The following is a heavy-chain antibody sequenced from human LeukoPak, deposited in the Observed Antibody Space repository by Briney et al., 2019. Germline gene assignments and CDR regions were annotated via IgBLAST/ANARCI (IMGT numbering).Heavy chain of an antibody. V-gene: IGHV1-69*05. CDR2: IIPIFGTA. J-gene: IGHJ4*02. CDR3: ASQYCSSTSCSTFDY. CDR1: GGTFSSYA. D-gene: IGHD2-2*01. Sequence: SVKVSCKASGGTFSSYAISWVRQAPGQGLEWMGGIIPIFGTANYAQKFQGRVTITTDESTSTAYMELSSLRSEDTAVYYCASQYCSSTSCSTFDYWGQGTLVTVSS.